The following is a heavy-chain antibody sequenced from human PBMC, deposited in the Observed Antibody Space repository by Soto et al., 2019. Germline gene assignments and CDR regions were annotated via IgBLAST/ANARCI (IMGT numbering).Heavy chain of an antibody. CDR1: GYTFSSHD. Sequence: QVQLVQSGAEVKRPGASVKVSCKASGYTFSSHDIIWVRQPAGQGLEWMGWMNPLKGLSKTTYLPPFRGRVVMTRDTFLSTAYLERSGLRSDDTAVYFCARGATADYDFWATHRGDWLDLWGQGTLLTVSS. CDR2: MNPLKGLSKT. CDR3: ARGATADYDFWATHRGDWLDL. J-gene: IGHJ5*02. V-gene: IGHV1-8*01. D-gene: IGHD3-3*01.